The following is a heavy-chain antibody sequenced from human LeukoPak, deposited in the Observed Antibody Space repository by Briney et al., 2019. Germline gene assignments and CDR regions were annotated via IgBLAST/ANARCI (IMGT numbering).Heavy chain of an antibody. J-gene: IGHJ4*02. CDR1: GFTFDDYA. CDR2: ISWNSGSI. CDR3: AKDKRRDCGDYGPPSDY. D-gene: IGHD4-17*01. Sequence: GGSLRLSCAASGFTFDDYAMHWVRQAPGKGLEWVSGISWNSGSIGYADSVKGRFTISRDNAKNSLYLQMNSLRAEDTALYYCAKDKRRDCGDYGPPSDYWGQGTLVTVSS. V-gene: IGHV3-9*01.